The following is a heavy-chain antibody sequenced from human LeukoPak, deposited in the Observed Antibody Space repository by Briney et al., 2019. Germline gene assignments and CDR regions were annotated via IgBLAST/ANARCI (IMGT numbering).Heavy chain of an antibody. Sequence: GGSLRLSCAASGFTFSSYSMNWVRQAPGKGLEWVSSISSSSSYIYYADSVKGRFTISRDNAKNSLYLQMNSLRAEDAAVYYCARALRGSDAFDIWGQGTMVTVSS. D-gene: IGHD4-23*01. CDR1: GFTFSSYS. CDR2: ISSSSSYI. CDR3: ARALRGSDAFDI. V-gene: IGHV3-21*01. J-gene: IGHJ3*02.